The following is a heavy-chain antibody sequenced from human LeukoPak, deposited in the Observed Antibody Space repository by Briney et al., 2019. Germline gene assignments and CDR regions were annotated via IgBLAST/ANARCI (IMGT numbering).Heavy chain of an antibody. D-gene: IGHD3-10*01. CDR1: DGSIGIHS. CDR3: ASEWRVRGILYFFDY. CDR2: IHYGGST. V-gene: IGHV4-59*11. Sequence: SETLALTCTLSDGSIGIHSWSWIRQPPGKGLEWIGTIHYGGSTNYNPSLKSRVTISVDRSKNKFSLKLTSVTAADTAVYYCASEWRVRGILYFFDYWGRGTLVTVSS. J-gene: IGHJ4*02.